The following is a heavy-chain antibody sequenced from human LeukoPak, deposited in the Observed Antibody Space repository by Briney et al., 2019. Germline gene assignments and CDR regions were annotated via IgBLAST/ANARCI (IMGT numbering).Heavy chain of an antibody. CDR1: GFRFSSYW. CDR3: ARDLYNNVDK. Sequence: GGSLRLSCAASGFRFSSYWMHWARQAPGKGLVWVSRINLEGTTTVYADSVKGRFTISRDNFKNTVYLQMNSLRAEDTAVYYCARDLYNNVDKWGQGTLVTVSS. CDR2: INLEGTTT. D-gene: IGHD3-16*01. V-gene: IGHV3-74*01. J-gene: IGHJ4*02.